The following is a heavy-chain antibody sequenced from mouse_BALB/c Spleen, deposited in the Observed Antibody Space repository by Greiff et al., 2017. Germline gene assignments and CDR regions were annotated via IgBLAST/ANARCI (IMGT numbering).Heavy chain of an antibody. CDR2: ISSGGST. Sequence: EVQLVASGGGLVKPGGSLKLSCAASGFTFSSSAMSWVRPTPEKRLEWVASISSGGSTYYPDSVKGRFTIDRDNARNILYLKMSSLRSADTAMYYCGRVDMITTGAMDYWGQGTSVTVSS. CDR3: GRVDMITTGAMDY. J-gene: IGHJ4*01. CDR1: GFTFSSSA. V-gene: IGHV5-6-5*01. D-gene: IGHD2-4*01.